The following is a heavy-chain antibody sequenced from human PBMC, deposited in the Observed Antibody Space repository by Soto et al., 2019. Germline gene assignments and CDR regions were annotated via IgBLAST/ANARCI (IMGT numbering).Heavy chain of an antibody. J-gene: IGHJ6*02. CDR2: INPSGGST. V-gene: IGHV1-46*03. D-gene: IGHD2-2*01. Sequence: VASVKVSCKASGYTFTSYYMHWVRQAPGQGLEWMGIINPSGGSTSYAQKFQGRVTMTRDTSTSTVYMELSSLRSEDTAVYYCASPLAPAAIAYYYYGMDVWGQGTTVTVSS. CDR1: GYTFTSYY. CDR3: ASPLAPAAIAYYYYGMDV.